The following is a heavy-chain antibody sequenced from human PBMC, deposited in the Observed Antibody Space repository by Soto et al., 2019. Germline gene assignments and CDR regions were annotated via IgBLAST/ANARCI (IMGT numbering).Heavy chain of an antibody. CDR3: ATAGYCSSTSCKGALYYYGMDV. Sequence: QVQLVQSGAEVKKPGASVKVSCKVSGYTLTELSMHWVRQAPGKGLEWMGGFDPEDGETIYAQKFQGRVTMTEDTSTDTAYMELSSLRSEDTDVYYCATAGYCSSTSCKGALYYYGMDVWGQGTTVTVSS. J-gene: IGHJ6*02. D-gene: IGHD2-2*01. V-gene: IGHV1-24*01. CDR2: FDPEDGET. CDR1: GYTLTELS.